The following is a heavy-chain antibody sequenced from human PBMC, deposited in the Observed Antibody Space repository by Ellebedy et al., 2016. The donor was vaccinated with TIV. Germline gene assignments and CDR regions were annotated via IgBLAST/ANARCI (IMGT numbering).Heavy chain of an antibody. CDR1: GGSFSSYY. V-gene: IGHV4-59*01. J-gene: IGHJ3*02. CDR3: VRGARALDI. CDR2: IYYTGDI. Sequence: MPSEILSLTCTVSGGSFSSYYWSWLRQPPGKRLEWIGYIYYTGDINYNPSLKSRVTISGDTSKNQFSLKLTSVTAADTAVYYCVRGARALDIWGQGTMVTVSS.